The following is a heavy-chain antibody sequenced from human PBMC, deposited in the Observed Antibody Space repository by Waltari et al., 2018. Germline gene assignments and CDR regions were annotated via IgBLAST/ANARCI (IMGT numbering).Heavy chain of an antibody. CDR1: GYTFTSYA. Sequence: QVQLVQSGAEVKKPGASVKVSCKASGYTFTSYAMHWVRQAPGQRLEWMGWINAGNGNTKYSQKFQGRGTITRDTSASTAYMELSSLRSEDTAVYYCARVPLHLGGFFGLDYWGQGTLVTVSS. V-gene: IGHV1-3*01. CDR2: INAGNGNT. CDR3: ARVPLHLGGFFGLDY. J-gene: IGHJ4*02. D-gene: IGHD3-3*01.